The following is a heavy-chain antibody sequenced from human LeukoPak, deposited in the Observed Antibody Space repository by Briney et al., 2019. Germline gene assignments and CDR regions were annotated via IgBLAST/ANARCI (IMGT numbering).Heavy chain of an antibody. V-gene: IGHV3-30*18. Sequence: GGSLRLSCAASGFTFSSYGMHWVRQAPGKGLECVAVISYDGSNKYYADSVKGRFTISRDNSKNTLYLQMNSLRAEDTAVYYCAKGGSFFDYWGQGTLVTVSS. CDR2: ISYDGSNK. CDR1: GFTFSSYG. CDR3: AKGGSFFDY. D-gene: IGHD1-26*01. J-gene: IGHJ4*02.